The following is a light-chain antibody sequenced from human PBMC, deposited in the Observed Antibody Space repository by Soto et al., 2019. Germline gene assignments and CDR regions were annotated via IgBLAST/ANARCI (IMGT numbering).Light chain of an antibody. Sequence: QSVLTQPASVSGSPGQSITISCTGTSSDVVGYNYVSWYQHHPGKAPKLIIYDVSNRPSGVSNRFSGSKSGNTASLTISGLQPEDEADYYCSSYTTSNNRQIAFGTGTKVTVL. CDR2: DVS. CDR3: SSYTTSNNRQIA. J-gene: IGLJ1*01. V-gene: IGLV2-14*03. CDR1: SSDVVGYNY.